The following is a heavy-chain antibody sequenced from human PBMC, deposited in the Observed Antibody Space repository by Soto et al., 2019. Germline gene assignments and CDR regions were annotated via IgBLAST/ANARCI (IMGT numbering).Heavy chain of an antibody. J-gene: IGHJ4*01. CDR2: INHSGST. V-gene: IGHV4-34*01. CDR1: GGSSSAYY. D-gene: IGHD2-21*01. CDR3: ARVTVIANPYDY. Sequence: PSETLSLTCAVYGGSSSAYYCSWIRQPPGKGLEWIGEINHSGSTNYNPSLKSRVTISVDTSKNQFSLKLSSVTAADTAVYYCARVTVIANPYDYWGQRTLVTVSS.